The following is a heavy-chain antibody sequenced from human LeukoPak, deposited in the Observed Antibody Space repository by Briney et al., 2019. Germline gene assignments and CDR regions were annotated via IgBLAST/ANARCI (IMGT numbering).Heavy chain of an antibody. CDR2: IIPIFGTA. CDR3: ARGRGAGPFDY. J-gene: IGHJ4*02. V-gene: IGHV1-69*06. D-gene: IGHD6-19*01. CDR1: GGTFSSYA. Sequence: ASVKVSWKASGGTFSSYAISWVRQAPGQGLEWMGGIIPIFGTANYAQKFQGRVTITADKSTSTAYMELSSLRSEDTAVYYCARGRGAGPFDYWGQGTLVTVSS.